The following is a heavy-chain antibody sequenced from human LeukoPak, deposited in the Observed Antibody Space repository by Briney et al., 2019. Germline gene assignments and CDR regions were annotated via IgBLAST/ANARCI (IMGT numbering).Heavy chain of an antibody. V-gene: IGHV1-8*01. J-gene: IGHJ5*02. CDR1: GYTFTSYD. Sequence: GASVKVSCKASGYTFTSYDINWVRQATGQGLEWVGWMNPNSGNTGYAQKFQGRVTMTRNTSISTAYMELSSLRSEDTAVYYCARAGGGYCSGGSCYAFDPWGQGTLVTVSS. D-gene: IGHD2-15*01. CDR3: ARAGGGYCSGGSCYAFDP. CDR2: MNPNSGNT.